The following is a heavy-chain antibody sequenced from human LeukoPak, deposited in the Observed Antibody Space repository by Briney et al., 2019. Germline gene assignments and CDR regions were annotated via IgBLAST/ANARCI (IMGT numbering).Heavy chain of an antibody. V-gene: IGHV4-59*08. CDR3: ARAPAQDYGDYSVAVPGAFDI. Sequence: PSETLSLTCTVSGGSISSYYWSWIRQPPGKGLEWIGYIYYSGSTNYNPSLKSRVTISVDTSKNQFSLKLSSVTAADTAVYYCARAPAQDYGDYSVAVPGAFDIWGQGTMVTVSS. CDR2: IYYSGST. D-gene: IGHD4-17*01. CDR1: GGSISSYY. J-gene: IGHJ3*02.